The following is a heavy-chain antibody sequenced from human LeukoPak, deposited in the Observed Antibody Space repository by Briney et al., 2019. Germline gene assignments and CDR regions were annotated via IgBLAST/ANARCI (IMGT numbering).Heavy chain of an antibody. CDR2: INPSGGST. CDR3: ARDYYEVDY. Sequence: GASVKVSCKASGYTFTSYYMHWVRQAPGQGLEWMGIINPSGGSTSYAQKFQGRVTITRDTSASTAYMELSSLRSEDTAVYYCARDYYEVDYWGQGTLVTVSS. V-gene: IGHV1-46*01. D-gene: IGHD3-22*01. CDR1: GYTFTSYY. J-gene: IGHJ4*02.